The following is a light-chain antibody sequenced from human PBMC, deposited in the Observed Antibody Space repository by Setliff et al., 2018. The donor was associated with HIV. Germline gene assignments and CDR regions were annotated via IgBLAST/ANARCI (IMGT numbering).Light chain of an antibody. CDR1: SSDVGGYNY. V-gene: IGLV2-14*01. Sequence: ALTQPPSVSGSPGQSITISCTGTSSDVGGYNYVSWFQHHPGKAPKLIIYEVTNRPSGISNRFPGTKSGNTASLTISGLQAEDEADYYCSSYTSSSTHYVCGTETKVTVL. J-gene: IGLJ1*01. CDR2: EVT. CDR3: SSYTSSSTHYV.